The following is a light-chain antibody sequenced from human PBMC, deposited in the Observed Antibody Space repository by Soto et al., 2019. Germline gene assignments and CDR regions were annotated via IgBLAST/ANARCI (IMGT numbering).Light chain of an antibody. Sequence: DIQMTQSPSSLSAFVGDRVTITCRASQTIIRYLNWYQQKPGRAPNLLIYAASSLQSGVPSRFSGSGSGTEFTLNITSLQPEDFATYYCQQSYSTLFTFGPGTKVEIK. CDR1: QTIIRY. V-gene: IGKV1-39*01. CDR3: QQSYSTLFT. J-gene: IGKJ3*01. CDR2: AAS.